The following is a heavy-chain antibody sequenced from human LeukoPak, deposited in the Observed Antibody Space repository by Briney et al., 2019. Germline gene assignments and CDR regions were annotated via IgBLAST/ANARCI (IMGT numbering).Heavy chain of an antibody. V-gene: IGHV3-48*02. CDR3: ARNPAGIGDY. CDR1: GFTFSTYN. CDR2: ISSGSRII. D-gene: IGHD1-26*01. Sequence: GGSLRLSCAASGFTFSTYNMNWDRQAPGNGLEWVSFISSGSRIIYYADSVKGRFTVSRDNAKNSLYLQMNSLRDEDTAVYYCARNPAGIGDYWGQGTLVTVSS. J-gene: IGHJ4*02.